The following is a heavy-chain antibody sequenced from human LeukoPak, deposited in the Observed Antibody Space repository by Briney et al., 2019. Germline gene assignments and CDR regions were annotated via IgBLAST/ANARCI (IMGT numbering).Heavy chain of an antibody. V-gene: IGHV3-48*01. J-gene: IGHJ4*02. CDR1: GGSISSFY. D-gene: IGHD4-17*01. CDR3: ARGYYGDYYNDY. Sequence: ETLSLTCTVSGGSISSFYWNWVRQAPGKGLEWVSYISSSSSSTIYYADSVKGRFTISRDNAKNSLYLQMNSLRAEDTAVYYCARGYYGDYYNDYWGQGTLVTVSS. CDR2: ISSSSSSTI.